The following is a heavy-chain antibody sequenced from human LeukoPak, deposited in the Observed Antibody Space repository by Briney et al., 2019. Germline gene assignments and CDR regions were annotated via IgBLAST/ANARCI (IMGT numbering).Heavy chain of an antibody. D-gene: IGHD2-2*01. J-gene: IGHJ4*02. CDR3: ARSPGYCSSTSCQSDY. Sequence: PGGSLRLSCAASGFTFSSYSMNWVRQAPGKGLEWVSSISSSSSYIYYADSVKGRFTISRDNAKNSLYLQMNSLRAEDTAVYYCARSPGYCSSTSCQSDYWGQGTLVTVSS. V-gene: IGHV3-21*01. CDR1: GFTFSSYS. CDR2: ISSSSSYI.